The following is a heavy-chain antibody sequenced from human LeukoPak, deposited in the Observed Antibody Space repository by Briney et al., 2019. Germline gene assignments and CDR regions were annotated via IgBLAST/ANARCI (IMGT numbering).Heavy chain of an antibody. D-gene: IGHD4-23*01. CDR1: GFTFDDYA. CDR2: ISWNSGSI. J-gene: IGHJ4*02. CDR3: ARGRPHGNDY. V-gene: IGHV3-9*01. Sequence: GGSLRLSCAASGFTFDDYAMHWVRQAPGKGLEWVSGISWNSGSIGYADSVKGRFSISRDNAKNTLYLQMNSLRVEDTAVYYCARGRPHGNDYWGQGTLVTVSS.